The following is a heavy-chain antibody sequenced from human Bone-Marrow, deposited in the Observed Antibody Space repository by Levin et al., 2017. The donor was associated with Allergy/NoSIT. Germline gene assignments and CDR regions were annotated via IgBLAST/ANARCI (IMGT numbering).Heavy chain of an antibody. J-gene: IGHJ3*02. CDR2: IVVGSGNT. CDR1: GFTFNISA. D-gene: IGHD3-10*01. CDR3: AAVVTMVRGASDAFDI. V-gene: IGHV1-58*01. Sequence: GASVKVSCKASGFTFNISAVHWVRQARGQRLEWIGWIVVGSGNTNYAQKFQERVTITRDMSTNTAYMELSSLRSEDTAVYYCAAVVTMVRGASDAFDIWGQGTVVTVSS.